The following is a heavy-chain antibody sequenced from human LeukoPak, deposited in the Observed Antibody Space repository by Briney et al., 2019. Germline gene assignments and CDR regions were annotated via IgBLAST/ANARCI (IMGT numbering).Heavy chain of an antibody. CDR1: GNYW. CDR2: ISGSGDNT. Sequence: KTGGSLRLSCAASGNYWMHWVRQAPGKGLEWVSGISGSGDNTYYADSVKGRFTISRDNSKNTLYVQVNSLGAEDTAAYYCAKGSYYDSSGSFYFDYWGQGTLVTVSS. CDR3: AKGSYYDSSGSFYFDY. J-gene: IGHJ4*02. D-gene: IGHD3-22*01. V-gene: IGHV3-23*01.